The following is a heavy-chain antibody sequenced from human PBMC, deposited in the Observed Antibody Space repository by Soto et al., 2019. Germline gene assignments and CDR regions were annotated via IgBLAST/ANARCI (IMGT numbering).Heavy chain of an antibody. CDR3: ARDGRQKYYYGSGRYYYYYYGMDV. Sequence: EVQLVETGGGLIQPGGSLRLSCAASGFTVSSNYMSWVRQAPGKGLEWVSVIYSGGSTYYADSVKGRFTISRDNSKNTLYLQMNSLRAEDTAVYYCARDGRQKYYYGSGRYYYYYYGMDVWGQGTTVTVSS. J-gene: IGHJ6*02. CDR2: IYSGGST. CDR1: GFTVSSNY. V-gene: IGHV3-53*02. D-gene: IGHD3-10*01.